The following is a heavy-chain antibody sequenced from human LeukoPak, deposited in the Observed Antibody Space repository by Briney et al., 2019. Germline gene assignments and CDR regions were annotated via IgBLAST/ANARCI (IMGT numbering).Heavy chain of an antibody. CDR2: IYPGDSDT. J-gene: IGHJ1*01. V-gene: IGHV5-51*01. CDR1: GYSFTSYW. D-gene: IGHD2-2*02. CDR3: ASTYCSSTSCYIGKRSAEYSQH. Sequence: GESLKISCKGSGYSFTSYWIGWVRQMPGKGLEWMGIIYPGDSDTRYSPSFQGQVTISADKSISTAYLQWSSLKASDTAMYYCASTYCSSTSCYIGKRSAEYSQHWGQGTLVTVSS.